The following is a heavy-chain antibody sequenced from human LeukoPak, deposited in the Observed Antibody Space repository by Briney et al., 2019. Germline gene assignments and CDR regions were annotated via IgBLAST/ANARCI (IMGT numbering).Heavy chain of an antibody. V-gene: IGHV4-59*08. CDR1: GGSISSYY. CDR2: IYYSGSA. D-gene: IGHD6-19*01. J-gene: IGHJ6*02. CDR3: ARSIAVTINYYYYGMDV. Sequence: SETLSLTCTVSGGSISSYYWNWIRQPPGKGLEWIGYIYYSGSANYNPSLKSRVTISVDTSKNQFSLKLSSVTAADTAVYYCARSIAVTINYYYYGMDVWGQGTTVTVSS.